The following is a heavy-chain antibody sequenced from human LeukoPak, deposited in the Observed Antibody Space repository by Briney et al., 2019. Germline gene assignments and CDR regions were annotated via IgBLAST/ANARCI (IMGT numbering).Heavy chain of an antibody. CDR3: AKDLSSIAARGGGY. CDR1: GFTFSSYA. J-gene: IGHJ4*02. Sequence: PGGSLRLSCAASGFTFSSYAMHWVRQAPGKGLEWVAVISYDGSNKYYADSVKGRFTISRDNSKNTLYLQMNSLRAEDTAVYYCAKDLSSIAARGGGYWGQGTLVTVSS. D-gene: IGHD6-6*01. V-gene: IGHV3-30-3*01. CDR2: ISYDGSNK.